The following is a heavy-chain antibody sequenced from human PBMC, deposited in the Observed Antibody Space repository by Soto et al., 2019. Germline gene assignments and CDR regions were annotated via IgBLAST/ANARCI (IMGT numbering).Heavy chain of an antibody. V-gene: IGHV4-34*01. J-gene: IGHJ5*02. D-gene: IGHD7-27*01. Sequence: PSEPLSLTCAVYGRSFSGYYWSWIRQPPGKGLEWIGEINHSGSTNYNPSLKSRVTISVDTSKNQFSLKLRSVTAADTAVYYRERCVNWAVLTCNWEDPWGQGTLDTVS. CDR2: INHSGST. CDR3: ERCVNWAVLTCNWEDP. CDR1: GRSFSGYY.